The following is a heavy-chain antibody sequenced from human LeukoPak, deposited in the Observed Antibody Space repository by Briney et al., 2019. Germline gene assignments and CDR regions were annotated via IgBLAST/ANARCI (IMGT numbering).Heavy chain of an antibody. CDR2: VYYSGSN. D-gene: IGHD2-15*01. CDR3: AREGVYCSGGSCYRLAFDI. Sequence: AETLSLTCTVSGGSISSYYWSWIRQPPGKGLEWIGYVYYSGSNNYNPSLKSRVTISVDTSKNQFSLKMSYVTAADTDVYYCAREGVYCSGGSCYRLAFDIWGQGTMVTVPS. V-gene: IGHV4-59*01. CDR1: GGSISSYY. J-gene: IGHJ3*02.